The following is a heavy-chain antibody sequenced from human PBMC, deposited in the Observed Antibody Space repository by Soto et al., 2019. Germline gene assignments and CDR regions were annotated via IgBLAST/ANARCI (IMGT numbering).Heavy chain of an antibody. CDR1: GGSFSGYY. Sequence: PSETLSLTCAVYGGSFSGYYWSWIRQPPGKGLEWIGEINHSGSTNYNPSLKSRVTISVDTSKNQFSLKLSSVTAADTAVYYCARFNSSWYGNFDYWGQGTLVTVSS. V-gene: IGHV4-34*01. CDR2: INHSGST. J-gene: IGHJ4*02. CDR3: ARFNSSWYGNFDY. D-gene: IGHD6-13*01.